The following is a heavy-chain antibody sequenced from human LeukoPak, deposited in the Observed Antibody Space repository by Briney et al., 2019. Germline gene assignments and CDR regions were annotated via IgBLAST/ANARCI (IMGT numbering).Heavy chain of an antibody. Sequence: PSETLSLTCTVSGGSISSYYWSWIRQPPGKGLEWIGYIYYSGSTNYNPSLKSRVTISVDTSKNQFSLKLSSVTAADTAVYYCAGQGRYYYYGMDVWGQGTTVTVSS. CDR1: GGSISSYY. V-gene: IGHV4-59*08. CDR2: IYYSGST. J-gene: IGHJ6*02. CDR3: AGQGRYYYYGMDV.